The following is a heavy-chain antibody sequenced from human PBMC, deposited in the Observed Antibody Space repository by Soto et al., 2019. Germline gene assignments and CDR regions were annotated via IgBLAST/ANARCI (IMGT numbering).Heavy chain of an antibody. CDR3: ARGATAAFLTHLDY. Sequence: QALKISWKASGYIFYNYWIGWMRQKAGKCLEVMGIIYPAVSDTTYSPSFEGQVSITTDKSTRTSCLQWSSLKASDTATYYGARGATAAFLTHLDYWGEGTLVTVSS. D-gene: IGHD6-25*01. V-gene: IGHV5-51*01. J-gene: IGHJ4*02. CDR1: GYIFYNYW. CDR2: IYPAVSDT.